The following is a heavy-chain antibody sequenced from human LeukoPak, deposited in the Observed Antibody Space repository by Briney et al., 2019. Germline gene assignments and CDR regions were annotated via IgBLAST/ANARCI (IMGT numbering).Heavy chain of an antibody. CDR3: ATRIAVAGPDY. J-gene: IGHJ4*02. V-gene: IGHV4-59*08. D-gene: IGHD6-19*01. CDR2: IYYSGST. Sequence: SETLSLTCTVSGGSISSYYWSWIRQPPGKGLEWFGYIYYSGSTNYNPSLKSRVTISVDTSKNQFSLKLSSVTAADTAVYYCATRIAVAGPDYWGQGTLVTVSS. CDR1: GGSISSYY.